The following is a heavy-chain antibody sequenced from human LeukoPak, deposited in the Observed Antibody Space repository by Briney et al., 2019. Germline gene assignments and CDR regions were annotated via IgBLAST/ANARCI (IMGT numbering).Heavy chain of an antibody. D-gene: IGHD3-10*01. CDR2: IYPGDSDT. V-gene: IGHV5-51*01. CDR3: ASHYYGSGSYHDY. CDR1: GYSFTNYW. J-gene: IGHJ4*02. Sequence: GESLKISCKGSGYSFTNYWIGWVRQMPGKGPEWMGIIYPGDSDTRYSPSFQGQVTISADKSISTAYLQWSSLKASDTAMYYCASHYYGSGSYHDYWGQGTLVTVSS.